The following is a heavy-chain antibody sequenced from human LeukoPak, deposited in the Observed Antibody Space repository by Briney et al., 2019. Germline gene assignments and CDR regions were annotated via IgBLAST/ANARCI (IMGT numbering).Heavy chain of an antibody. V-gene: IGHV4-61*02. Sequence: SETLSLTCTVSGGSISSGSHYWSWIPQPAGKGLEWIGRIHISETTIYNPSLMSRVTISVDTSQNQFSLRLNSVTAADTAVYYCARAYQSGSYVDFFDYWGQGTLVTVSS. CDR1: GGSISSGSHY. J-gene: IGHJ4*02. CDR2: IHISETT. CDR3: ARAYQSGSYVDFFDY. D-gene: IGHD1-26*01.